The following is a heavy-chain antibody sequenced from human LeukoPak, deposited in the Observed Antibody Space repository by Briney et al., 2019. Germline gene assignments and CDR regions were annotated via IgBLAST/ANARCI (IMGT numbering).Heavy chain of an antibody. CDR3: ARDRGSWSANWFDP. D-gene: IGHD6-13*01. V-gene: IGHV3-23*01. CDR1: GFTFSSYG. Sequence: GGSLRLSCAASGFTFSSYGMSWVRQAPGKGLEWVSTISASGGNTFYAGSVKGRFTISRDNSKNTLYLQMNSLRAEDTAVYYCARDRGSWSANWFDPWGQGTLVTVSS. CDR2: ISASGGNT. J-gene: IGHJ5*02.